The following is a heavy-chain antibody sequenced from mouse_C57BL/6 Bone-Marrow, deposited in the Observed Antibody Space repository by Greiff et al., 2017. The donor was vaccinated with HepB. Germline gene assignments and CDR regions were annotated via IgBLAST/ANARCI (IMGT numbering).Heavy chain of an antibody. Sequence: QVQLQQSGPGLVAPSQSLSITCTVSGFSLTSYGVDWVRQSPGKGLEWLGVIWGVGSTNYNSALKSRLSISKDNSKSQVFLKMNSLQTDDTAMYYCASGDWDGYFDVWGTGTTVTVSS. CDR3: ASGDWDGYFDV. J-gene: IGHJ1*03. D-gene: IGHD4-1*01. CDR2: IWGVGST. CDR1: GFSLTSYG. V-gene: IGHV2-6*01.